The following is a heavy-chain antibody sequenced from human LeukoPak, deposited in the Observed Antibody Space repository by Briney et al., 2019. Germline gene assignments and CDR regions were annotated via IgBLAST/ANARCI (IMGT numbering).Heavy chain of an antibody. D-gene: IGHD1-14*01. CDR1: GGSISSYY. CDR2: IYTSGST. J-gene: IGHJ6*03. CDR3: ARDLGAGGRYYYYMDV. V-gene: IGHV4-4*07. Sequence: SETLSLTCTVSGGSISSYYWSWIRQPAGKGLEWIGRIYTSGSTNYNPSLKSRVTMSVDTSKNQFSLKLSSVTAADTAVYYCARDLGAGGRYYYYMDVWGKGTTVTVSS.